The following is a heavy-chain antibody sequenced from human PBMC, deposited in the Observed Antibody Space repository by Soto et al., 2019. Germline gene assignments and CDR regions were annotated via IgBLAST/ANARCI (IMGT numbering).Heavy chain of an antibody. V-gene: IGHV1-2*02. Sequence: ASVKVSCKASGFSFTGYYIHWLRQAPGQGLEWMGWINAHSGGTEYAQKFQGRVTLTRDTSIATAYLTLTSLTSDDTALYFCAKDLTRQLAYWLDPWGQGTQVTVSS. J-gene: IGHJ5*02. CDR3: AKDLTRQLAYWLDP. CDR2: INAHSGGT. CDR1: GFSFTGYY. D-gene: IGHD6-6*01.